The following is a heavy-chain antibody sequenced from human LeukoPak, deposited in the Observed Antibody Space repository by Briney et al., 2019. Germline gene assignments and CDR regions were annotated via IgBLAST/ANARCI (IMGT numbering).Heavy chain of an antibody. CDR2: IYTSGST. J-gene: IGHJ2*01. V-gene: IGHV4-61*02. Sequence: NPSETLSLTCTVSGGSISSGSYYWSWIRQPAGKGLEWIGRIYTSGSTNYNPSLKSRVTMSVDTSKNQFSLKLSSVTAADTAVYYCARVTRHIVVVTAHWYFDLWGRGTLVTVSS. CDR1: GGSISSGSYY. D-gene: IGHD2-21*02. CDR3: ARVTRHIVVVTAHWYFDL.